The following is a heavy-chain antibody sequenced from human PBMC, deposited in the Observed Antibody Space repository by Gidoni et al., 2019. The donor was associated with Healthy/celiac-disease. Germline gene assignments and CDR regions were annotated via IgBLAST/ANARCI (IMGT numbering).Heavy chain of an antibody. CDR2: ISRSSSTI. J-gene: IGHJ4*02. Sequence: EVQLVESGGGLVQPGGSRRLPCAASGFTFSRDSMNWVRQAPGKVLAWVSYISRSSSTIDYADSVKGRFTISRDNAKNSLYLQMNSLRDEDTAVYYCARLDSEWELPHGLDYWGQGTLVTVSS. CDR3: ARLDSEWELPHGLDY. CDR1: GFTFSRDS. D-gene: IGHD1-26*01. V-gene: IGHV3-48*02.